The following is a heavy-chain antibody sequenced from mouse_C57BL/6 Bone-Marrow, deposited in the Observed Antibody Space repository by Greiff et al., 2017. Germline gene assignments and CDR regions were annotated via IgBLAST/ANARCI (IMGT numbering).Heavy chain of an antibody. CDR3: ARGGNYGGYYFDY. J-gene: IGHJ2*01. CDR1: GYTFTTYP. V-gene: IGHV1-47*01. CDR2: FHPYNDDT. D-gene: IGHD2-1*01. Sequence: VQLQQSGAELVKPGASVKMSCKASGYTFTTYPIEWMKQNHGKSLEWIGNFHPYNDDTKYNEKLKGKATLTVEKSSSTVYLELSRLTSDDSAVYYCARGGNYGGYYFDYWGQGTTRTVSS.